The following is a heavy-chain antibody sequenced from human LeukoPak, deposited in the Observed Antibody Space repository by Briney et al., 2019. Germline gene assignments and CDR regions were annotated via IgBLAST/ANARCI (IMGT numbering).Heavy chain of an antibody. D-gene: IGHD1-1*01. V-gene: IGHV4-4*02. CDR3: ARDWVHYYGMDV. CDR2: IFHSGST. J-gene: IGHJ6*02. CDR1: GASISNSNW. Sequence: SETLSLTCAVAGASISNSNWWTWVRQPPGKGLEWIGEIFHSGSTNYKPSLKSRVTISVDTSKNQFPLKLSSVTAADTAVYYCARDWVHYYGMDVWGQGTTVTVSS.